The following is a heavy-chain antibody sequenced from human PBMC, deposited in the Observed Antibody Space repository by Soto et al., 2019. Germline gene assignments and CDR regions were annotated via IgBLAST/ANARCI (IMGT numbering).Heavy chain of an antibody. CDR2: ISNDGSNK. D-gene: IGHD6-6*01. CDR3: AKVIRADSTSSNFYYYSGMDV. J-gene: IGHJ6*02. CDR1: GFSFSTYG. V-gene: IGHV3-30*18. Sequence: QVQMVESGGGVVQPGRSLRLSCAASGFSFSTYGMHWVRQAPGKGLEWMAVISNDGSNKYYADSVKGRFTISRDNSKDTLFLQMNSLSGEETAIYYCAKVIRADSTSSNFYYYSGMDVWGQGTTVTVSS.